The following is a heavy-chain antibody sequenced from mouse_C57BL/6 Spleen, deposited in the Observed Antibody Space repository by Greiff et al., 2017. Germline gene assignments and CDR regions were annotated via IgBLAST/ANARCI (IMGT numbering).Heavy chain of an antibody. D-gene: IGHD1-1*01. J-gene: IGHJ2*01. V-gene: IGHV1-15*01. CDR3: TRNYGSPFDY. CDR2: IDPETGGT. Sequence: QVQLQQSGAELVRPGASVTLSCKASGYTFTDYEMHWVKQTPVHGLEWIGAIDPETGGTAYNQKFKGKAILTADKSSSTAYMELRSLTSEDSAVYYCTRNYGSPFDYWGQGTTLTVSS. CDR1: GYTFTDYE.